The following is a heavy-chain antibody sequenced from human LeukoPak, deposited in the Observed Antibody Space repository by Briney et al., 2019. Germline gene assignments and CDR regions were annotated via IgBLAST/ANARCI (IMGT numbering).Heavy chain of an antibody. CDR2: INHSGST. V-gene: IGHV4-34*01. CDR3: ARANGIAVAGYYFDY. Sequence: PSETLSLTCAVYGGSFSGYYWSWIRQPPGKGLEWIGEINHSGSTSYNPSLKSRVTISVDTSKNQFSLKLSSVTAADTAVYYCARANGIAVAGYYFDYWGQGTQVTVSS. D-gene: IGHD6-19*01. CDR1: GGSFSGYY. J-gene: IGHJ4*02.